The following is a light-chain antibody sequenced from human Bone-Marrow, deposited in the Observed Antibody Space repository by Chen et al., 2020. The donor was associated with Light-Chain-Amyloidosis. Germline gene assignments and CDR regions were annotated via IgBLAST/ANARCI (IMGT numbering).Light chain of an antibody. V-gene: IGLV2-14*03. J-gene: IGLJ2*01. CDR2: DVS. CDR1: SSDVGGYNY. CDR3: SSYTSSSVV. Sequence: QSALTQPASVSGSPGQSITISCTGTSSDVGGYNYVSWYQQHPGKAPKLMIYDVSNRPSGVSTRFCGSKSGTTASLTISGLQAEDEADYYCSSYTSSSVVFGGGTKLTVL.